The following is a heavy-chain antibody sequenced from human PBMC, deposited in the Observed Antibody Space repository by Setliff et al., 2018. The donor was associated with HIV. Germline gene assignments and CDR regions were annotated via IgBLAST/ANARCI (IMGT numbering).Heavy chain of an antibody. J-gene: IGHJ4*02. CDR3: ARHGLAGATVDY. Sequence: SETLSLTCAVYGGSFSGYYWSWIRQPPGKGLEWIGEINHSGSTNYNPSLKSRVTLSVDTSRNHFSLKLSSVTAADTAVYYCARHGLAGATVDYWGQGTLVTVSS. D-gene: IGHD1-26*01. CDR1: GGSFSGYY. CDR2: INHSGST. V-gene: IGHV4-34*01.